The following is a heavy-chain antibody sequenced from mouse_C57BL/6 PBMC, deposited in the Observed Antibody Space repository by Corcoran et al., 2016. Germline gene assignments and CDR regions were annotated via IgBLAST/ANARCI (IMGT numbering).Heavy chain of an antibody. V-gene: IGHV8-12*01. CDR2: IYWDDDK. Sequence: QVTLKESGPGILQSSQTLSLTCSFSGFSLSTSGMGVSWIRQPSGKGLEWLAHIYWDDDKRYNPSLKSRLTISKDTSRNQVFLKITSVDTADTATYYCARGRDYEYDFAYWGQGTLVTVSA. CDR3: ARGRDYEYDFAY. CDR1: GFSLSTSGMG. D-gene: IGHD2-4*01. J-gene: IGHJ3*01.